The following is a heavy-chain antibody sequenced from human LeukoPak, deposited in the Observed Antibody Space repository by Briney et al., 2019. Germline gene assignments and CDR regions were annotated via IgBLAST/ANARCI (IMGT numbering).Heavy chain of an antibody. Sequence: SETLSLTCTVSGGSISSSSHYWGWIRQPPGKGLEWIGYIYTSGSTNYNPSLKSRVTISVDTSKNQFSLKLSSVTAADTAVYYCARGADYGDYSGAFDIWGQGTMVTVSS. CDR3: ARGADYGDYSGAFDI. CDR1: GGSISSSSHY. CDR2: IYTSGST. V-gene: IGHV4-61*05. D-gene: IGHD4-17*01. J-gene: IGHJ3*02.